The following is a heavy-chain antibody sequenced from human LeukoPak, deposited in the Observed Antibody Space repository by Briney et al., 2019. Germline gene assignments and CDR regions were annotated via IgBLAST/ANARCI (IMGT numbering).Heavy chain of an antibody. CDR1: GFTFSSYA. D-gene: IGHD3-10*01. V-gene: IGHV3-23*01. Sequence: GGSLRLSCVASGFTFSSYAMSWVRQAPGKGLEWVSAISGSGGNTYYADSVKGRFTISRDNSKNTLYLQMNSLRAEDTAVYYCAKDALLWFGELLETVGYWGQGTLVTVSS. CDR2: ISGSGGNT. J-gene: IGHJ4*02. CDR3: AKDALLWFGELLETVGY.